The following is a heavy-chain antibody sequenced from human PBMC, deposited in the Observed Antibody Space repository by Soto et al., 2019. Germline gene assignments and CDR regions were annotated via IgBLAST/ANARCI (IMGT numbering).Heavy chain of an antibody. Sequence: EVQLVESGGGLVQPGGSLRLSCADSGFILRNYWMSWVRQAPGMGLQWVASIKEDGSEKYYVDPVKGRFTISRENAKNSLYLQMNSLRAEDTAVYYCARYRSLDRWGQGILVTVSS. CDR1: GFILRNYW. V-gene: IGHV3-7*03. D-gene: IGHD3-16*02. CDR2: IKEDGSEK. J-gene: IGHJ5*02. CDR3: ARYRSLDR.